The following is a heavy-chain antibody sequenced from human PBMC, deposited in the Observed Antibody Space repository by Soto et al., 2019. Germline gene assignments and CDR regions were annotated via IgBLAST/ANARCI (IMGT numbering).Heavy chain of an antibody. CDR1: GGTFSSYA. J-gene: IGHJ5*02. CDR2: IIPIFGTA. V-gene: IGHV1-69*13. D-gene: IGHD6-13*01. Sequence: SVKVSCKASGGTFSSYAISWVRQAPGQGLEWMGGIIPIFGTANYAQKFQGRVTITADESTSTAYVELSSLRSEDTAVYYCARDSSSWSSGGWFDPWGQGTLVTVSS. CDR3: ARDSSSWSSGGWFDP.